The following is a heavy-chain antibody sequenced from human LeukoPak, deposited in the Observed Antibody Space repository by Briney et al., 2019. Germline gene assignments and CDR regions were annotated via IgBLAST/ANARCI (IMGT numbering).Heavy chain of an antibody. CDR1: GFTFSSYA. J-gene: IGHJ3*02. V-gene: IGHV3-23*01. CDR2: ISGSGGST. D-gene: IGHD3-10*01. CDR3: AKDLVRDYYDSGRRDVFDI. Sequence: GGSLRLSCAASGFTFSSYAMSWVRQAPGKGLEWVSAISGSGGSTYYADSVKGRFTISRDNSKNTLYLQLNSLRAEDTAVYYCAKDLVRDYYDSGRRDVFDIWGRGTMVTVSS.